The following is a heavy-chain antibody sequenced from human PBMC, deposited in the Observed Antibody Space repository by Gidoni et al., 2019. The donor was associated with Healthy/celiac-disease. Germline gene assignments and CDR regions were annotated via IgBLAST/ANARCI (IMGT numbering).Heavy chain of an antibody. V-gene: IGHV3-30-3*01. Sequence: QVQLVESGGGVVQPGRSLRLSCAASGFTFSSYAMHWVRQAPGKGLEWVAVISYDGSNKYYADSVKGRFTISRDNSKNTLYLQMNSLRAEDTAVYYCARDGGSITMIGGLDYWGQGTLVTVSS. CDR2: ISYDGSNK. J-gene: IGHJ4*02. CDR1: GFTFSSYA. CDR3: ARDGGSITMIGGLDY. D-gene: IGHD3-22*01.